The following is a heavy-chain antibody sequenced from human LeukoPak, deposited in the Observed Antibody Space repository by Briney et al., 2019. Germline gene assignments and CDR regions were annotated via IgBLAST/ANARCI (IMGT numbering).Heavy chain of an antibody. CDR2: IYYSGST. CDR3: ARVGEYCTSTTCYSRRVFDI. D-gene: IGHD2-2*01. V-gene: IGHV4-30-4*01. CDR1: GGSISSGDYY. J-gene: IGHJ3*02. Sequence: SETLSLTCTVSGGSISSGDYYWSWIRQPPGKGLEWIGYIYYSGSTYYNPSLKSRVTISVDTSKNQFSLKLSSVTAADTAVYYCARVGEYCTSTTCYSRRVFDIWGQGTLVPVSS.